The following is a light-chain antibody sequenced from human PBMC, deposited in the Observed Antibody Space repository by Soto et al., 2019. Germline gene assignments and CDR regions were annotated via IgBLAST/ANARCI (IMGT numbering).Light chain of an antibody. V-gene: IGKV3-20*01. CDR2: GAS. CDR1: QSVSSS. CDR3: QQYDTSPYT. Sequence: EIVLTHSPATLSLSPAEMPTLACRASQSVSSSLAWYQQKPGQAPRLLIYGASSRETGIPDTFSGSGSGTDFTLTISRLEPEDFAVYYCQQYDTSPYTFGQGTKVDIK. J-gene: IGKJ2*01.